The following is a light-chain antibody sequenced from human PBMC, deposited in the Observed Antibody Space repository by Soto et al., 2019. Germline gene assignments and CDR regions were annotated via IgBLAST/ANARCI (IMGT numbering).Light chain of an antibody. CDR3: QQYNSFPT. CDR1: QSISSW. CDR2: KAS. Sequence: DIQMTQSPSTLSASVGDRGTMTCRASQSISSWLAWYQQKPGKAPKLLIYKASSLESGVPSRFSGSGSGTEFTLTISSLQPDDFATYYCQQYNSFPTFGQGTKVEIK. J-gene: IGKJ1*01. V-gene: IGKV1-5*03.